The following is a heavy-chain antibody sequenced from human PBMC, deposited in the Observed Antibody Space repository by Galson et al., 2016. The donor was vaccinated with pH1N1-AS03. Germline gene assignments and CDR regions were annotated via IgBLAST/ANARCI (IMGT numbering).Heavy chain of an antibody. D-gene: IGHD2-15*01. CDR2: VSARGTT. CDR1: GASVSHYASY. V-gene: IGHV4-39*07. J-gene: IGHJ5*02. CDR3: ARDRRDCSGGSCSQDGWFDP. Sequence: ETLSLTCSVSGASVSHYASYWGWIRQAPGKGLEWIATVSARGTTYHNSSLDSRLTISLDTSKNHFSLTLTSVTAADTAMYYCARDRRDCSGGSCSQDGWFDPWGQGTLVVVSS.